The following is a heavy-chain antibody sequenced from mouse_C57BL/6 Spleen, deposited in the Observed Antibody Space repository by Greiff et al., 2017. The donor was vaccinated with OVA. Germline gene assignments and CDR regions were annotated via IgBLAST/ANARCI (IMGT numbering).Heavy chain of an antibody. Sequence: QVQLKESGPELVKPGAPVKISCKASGYAFSSSWMNWVKQRPGKGLEWIGRIYPGDGDTNYNGKFKGKATLTADKSSSTAYMQLSSLTSEDSAVYFCARKEYGSIYWYFDVWGTGTTVTVSS. J-gene: IGHJ1*03. CDR3: ARKEYGSIYWYFDV. CDR2: IYPGDGDT. V-gene: IGHV1-82*01. D-gene: IGHD1-1*01. CDR1: GYAFSSSW.